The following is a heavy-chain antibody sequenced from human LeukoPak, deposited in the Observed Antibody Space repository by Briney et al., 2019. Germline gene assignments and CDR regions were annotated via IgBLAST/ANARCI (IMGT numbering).Heavy chain of an antibody. Sequence: ASVKVSCKASGYTFTGYYMHWVRQAPGQGLEWMGWINPNSGGTNYAQKFQGRVTMTRDTSISTAYMELSRLRSDDTAVYYCARLPQNPHGYPFDYWGKGTLVTVSS. CDR1: GYTFTGYY. CDR3: ARLPQNPHGYPFDY. V-gene: IGHV1-2*02. CDR2: INPNSGGT. J-gene: IGHJ4*02. D-gene: IGHD5-18*01.